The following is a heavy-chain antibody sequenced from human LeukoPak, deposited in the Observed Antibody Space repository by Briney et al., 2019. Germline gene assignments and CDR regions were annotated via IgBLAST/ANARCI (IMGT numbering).Heavy chain of an antibody. Sequence: SVKVSCKASGGTFSSYAISWVRQAPGQGLEWMGGIIPIFGTANYAQKFQGRVTITTDESTSTAYMELSSLRSEVTAVYYCATPADYYDSSGQFDYWGQGTLVTVSS. CDR3: ATPADYYDSSGQFDY. V-gene: IGHV1-69*05. CDR2: IIPIFGTA. D-gene: IGHD3-22*01. J-gene: IGHJ4*02. CDR1: GGTFSSYA.